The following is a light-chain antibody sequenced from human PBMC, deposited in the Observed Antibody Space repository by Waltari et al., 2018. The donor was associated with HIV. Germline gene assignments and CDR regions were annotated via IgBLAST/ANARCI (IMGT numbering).Light chain of an antibody. J-gene: IGKJ4*01. CDR3: QQYYSFPLT. Sequence: AIQMTPSPPSLSASTGDRVTITCRASQGVSNFLAWYQQKPGEAPKLLISAASTLQREVPSRFSGSGSDTDFSLTISCLQSEDFATYYCQQYYSFPLTFGGGTRVEVK. CDR1: QGVSNF. V-gene: IGKV1-8*01. CDR2: AAS.